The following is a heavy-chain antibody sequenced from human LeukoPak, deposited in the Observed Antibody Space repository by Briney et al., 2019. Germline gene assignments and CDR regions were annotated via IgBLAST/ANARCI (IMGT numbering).Heavy chain of an antibody. Sequence: SETLSLTCTVSGGSISSYYWSWIRQPPGKGLEWIGYIYYSGSTNYNPSLKSRVTISVDTSKNQFSLKLSSVTAADTAVYYCATVFHDAFDIWGQGTMVTVSS. V-gene: IGHV4-59*01. CDR3: ATVFHDAFDI. D-gene: IGHD2-21*01. CDR1: GGSISSYY. CDR2: IYYSGST. J-gene: IGHJ3*02.